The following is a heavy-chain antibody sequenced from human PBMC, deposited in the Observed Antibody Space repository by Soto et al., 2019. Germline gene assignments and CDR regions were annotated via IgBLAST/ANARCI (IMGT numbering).Heavy chain of an antibody. J-gene: IGHJ5*02. Sequence: QVQLVQSGAEVKKPGSSVKVSCKASGGTFSTYTITWVRQAPGQGLEWMGRIIPIIGIINYAQKFQGRVTITADKFTGTADMELTRLVSDDTAVYYCAGDPDSHYNDSHASSYPWGQGTLVTVSS. D-gene: IGHD3-22*01. CDR1: GGTFSTYT. CDR2: IIPIIGII. V-gene: IGHV1-69*08. CDR3: AGDPDSHYNDSHASSYP.